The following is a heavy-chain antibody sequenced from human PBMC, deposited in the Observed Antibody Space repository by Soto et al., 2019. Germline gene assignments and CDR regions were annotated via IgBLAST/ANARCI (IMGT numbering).Heavy chain of an antibody. CDR1: GGSISSSSYY. V-gene: IGHV4-39*01. Sequence: PSETLSLTCTVSGGSISSSSYYWGWIRQPPGKGLEWIGSIYYSGSTYYNPSLKSRVTISVDTSKNQFSLKLSSVTAADTAVYYCARVTGAEIWFDPWGQGTLVTVSS. D-gene: IGHD7-27*01. CDR2: IYYSGST. J-gene: IGHJ5*02. CDR3: ARVTGAEIWFDP.